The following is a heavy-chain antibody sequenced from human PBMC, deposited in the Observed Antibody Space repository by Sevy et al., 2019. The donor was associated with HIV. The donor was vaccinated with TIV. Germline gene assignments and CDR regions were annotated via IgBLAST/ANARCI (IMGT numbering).Heavy chain of an antibody. CDR2: IIPIFGTA. V-gene: IGHV1-69*13. CDR1: GGTFSSYA. D-gene: IGHD6-6*01. J-gene: IGHJ5*02. CDR3: AMRIAARQNWFDP. Sequence: ASVKVSCKASGGTFSSYAISWVRQAPGQGLEWMGGIIPIFGTANYAQKFQGRDTITADESTSTAYMELSSLRSEDTAVYYCAMRIAARQNWFDPWGQGTLVTVSS.